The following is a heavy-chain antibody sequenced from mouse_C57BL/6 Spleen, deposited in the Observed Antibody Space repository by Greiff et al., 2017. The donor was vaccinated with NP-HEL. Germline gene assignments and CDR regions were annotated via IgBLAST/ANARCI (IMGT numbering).Heavy chain of an antibody. V-gene: IGHV5-9-1*02. D-gene: IGHD2-5*01. CDR1: GFTFSSYA. Sequence: EVKVVESGEGLVKPGGSLKLSCAASGFTFSSYAMSWVRQTPEKRLEWVAYISSGGDYIYYADNVKGRFTIVRDNAMNTLYLQMSSLKSEDTAMYYCTRDSNHAMDYWGQGTSVTVSS. J-gene: IGHJ4*01. CDR2: ISSGGDYI. CDR3: TRDSNHAMDY.